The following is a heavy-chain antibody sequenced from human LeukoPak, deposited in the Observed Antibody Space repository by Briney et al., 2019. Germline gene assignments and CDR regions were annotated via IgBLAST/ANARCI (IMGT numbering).Heavy chain of an antibody. V-gene: IGHV4-39*01. CDR1: GGSFSSTTYY. Sequence: SETLSLTCTVSGGSFSSTTYYWGWIRQPPGKGLEWIGSVYYSGNTYHNQSLKSRVTISVDTSKNQFSLKLTSVTAADTAVYYCARHYYDSSGYYPWYFDYWGQGTLVTVSS. CDR3: ARHYYDSSGYYPWYFDY. J-gene: IGHJ4*02. D-gene: IGHD3-22*01. CDR2: VYYSGNT.